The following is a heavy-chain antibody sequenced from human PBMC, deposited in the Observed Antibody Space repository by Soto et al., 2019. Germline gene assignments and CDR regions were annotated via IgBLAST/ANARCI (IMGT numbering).Heavy chain of an antibody. V-gene: IGHV4-30-2*01. CDR1: GGSISSGGYS. Sequence: PSETLSLTCAVSGGSISSGGYSWSWIRQPPGKGLEWIGYIYHSGSTYYNPSLKSRVTISVDRSKNQFSLKLSSVTAADTAVYYCAGGYCSSTSCPGGWFDPWGQGTLVTVSS. CDR2: IYHSGST. D-gene: IGHD2-2*01. J-gene: IGHJ5*02. CDR3: AGGYCSSTSCPGGWFDP.